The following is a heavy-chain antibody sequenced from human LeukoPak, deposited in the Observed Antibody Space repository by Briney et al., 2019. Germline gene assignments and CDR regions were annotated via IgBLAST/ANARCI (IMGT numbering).Heavy chain of an antibody. CDR3: ARARGYIPRYYYYYMDV. J-gene: IGHJ6*03. V-gene: IGHV4-34*01. CDR2: INHSGST. Sequence: SETLSLTCAVYGGSFSGYYWSWIRQPPGKGLEWIGEINHSGSTNYNPSLKSRVTISVDTSKNQFSLKLSSVTAADTAVYYCARARGYIPRYYYYYMDVWGKGTTVTVSS. CDR1: GGSFSGYY. D-gene: IGHD5-18*01.